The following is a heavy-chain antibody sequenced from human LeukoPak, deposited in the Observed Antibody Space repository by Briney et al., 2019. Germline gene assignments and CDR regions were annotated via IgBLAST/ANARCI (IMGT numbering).Heavy chain of an antibody. CDR1: GFTVSSNY. D-gene: IGHD2-15*01. Sequence: GGSLRLSCAASGFTVSSNYMSWVRQVPGKGLEWVSVIYSGGSTYYADSVKGRFTISRDNSKNTLYLQMNSLRAEDTAVYYCARVSFRSGGSDYWGQGTLVTVSS. CDR3: ARVSFRSGGSDY. V-gene: IGHV3-53*01. J-gene: IGHJ4*02. CDR2: IYSGGST.